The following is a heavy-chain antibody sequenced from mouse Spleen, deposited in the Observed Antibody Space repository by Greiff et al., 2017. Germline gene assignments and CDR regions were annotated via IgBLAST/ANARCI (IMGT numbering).Heavy chain of an antibody. V-gene: IGHV1-55*01. J-gene: IGHJ3*01. D-gene: IGHD3-1*01. Sequence: QVQLQQPGAELVKPGASVKMSCKASGYTFTSYWITWVKQRPGQGLEWIGDIYPGSGSTNYNEKFKSKATLTVDTSSISAYMQLSSLTSEDSAVYYCARGELGLRAWFAYWGQGTLVTVSA. CDR2: IYPGSGST. CDR3: ARGELGLRAWFAY. CDR1: GYTFTSYW.